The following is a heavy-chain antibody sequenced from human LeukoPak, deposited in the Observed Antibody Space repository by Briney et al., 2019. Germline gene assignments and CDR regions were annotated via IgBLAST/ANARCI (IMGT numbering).Heavy chain of an antibody. Sequence: TGGSLRLSCAASGFTFSSYAMSWVRQAPGKGLEWVSAISGSGGSTYYADSVKGRLTISRDNSKNTLYLQMNSLRAEDTAVYYCAKGPNGLVGATSGGQGTLVTVSS. CDR1: GFTFSSYA. V-gene: IGHV3-23*01. J-gene: IGHJ4*02. D-gene: IGHD1-26*01. CDR2: ISGSGGST. CDR3: AKGPNGLVGATS.